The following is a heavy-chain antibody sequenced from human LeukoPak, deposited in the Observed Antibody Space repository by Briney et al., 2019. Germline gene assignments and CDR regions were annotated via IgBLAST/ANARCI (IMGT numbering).Heavy chain of an antibody. CDR1: GFTFSSYA. CDR3: AKDQSSYYYYGMDV. V-gene: IGHV3-23*01. Sequence: GGSLRLSCAASGFTFSSYAMSWVRQAPGKGLEWVSAISGSGGSTYYADSVKGRFTISRDNSKNTLYLQMSSLRAEDTAVYYCAKDQSSYYYYGMDVWGQGTTVTVSS. J-gene: IGHJ6*02. CDR2: ISGSGGST.